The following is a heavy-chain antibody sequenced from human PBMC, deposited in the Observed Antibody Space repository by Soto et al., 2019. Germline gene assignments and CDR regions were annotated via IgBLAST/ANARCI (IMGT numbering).Heavy chain of an antibody. D-gene: IGHD2-21*01. V-gene: IGHV3-30*03. Sequence: GGSLRLSCAASGFTFSDYAMHWVRQAPGKGLEWVAVVSYDGRNTHYADSVKGRFTISRDSSKNTLYLQMNSLRAEDTAVYYCASVVVYGRAFDSWGQGTIVTVSS. CDR3: ASVVVYGRAFDS. J-gene: IGHJ3*02. CDR2: VSYDGRNT. CDR1: GFTFSDYA.